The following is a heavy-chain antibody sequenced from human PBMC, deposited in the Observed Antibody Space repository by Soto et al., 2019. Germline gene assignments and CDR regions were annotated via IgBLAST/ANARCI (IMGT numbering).Heavy chain of an antibody. CDR1: GYIFSDYV. Sequence: QVQLVQSGAEVKQPGASVKVSCKTSGYIFSDYVIHWVRQAPGQRPEWMGYIYGGNAYTKYSEKFQGRVTITRDTSATTAYMELSNLTSEDTAVYYCARYSAVLPGTYVAFCGLGTLVTVFS. CDR2: IYGGNAYT. J-gene: IGHJ4*02. D-gene: IGHD6-13*01. V-gene: IGHV1-3*01. CDR3: ARYSAVLPGTYVAF.